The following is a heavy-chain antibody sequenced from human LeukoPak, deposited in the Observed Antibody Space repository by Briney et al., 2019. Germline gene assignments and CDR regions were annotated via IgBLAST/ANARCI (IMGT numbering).Heavy chain of an antibody. Sequence: SVKVSCKASGGTFSSYAISWVRQAPGQRLEWMGRIIPILGIANYAQKFQGRVTITADKSTSTAYMELSSLRSEDTAVYYCATGSNPYYYDSSGYSSDYWGQGTLVTVSS. CDR3: ATGSNPYYYDSSGYSSDY. J-gene: IGHJ4*02. CDR2: IIPILGIA. V-gene: IGHV1-69*04. D-gene: IGHD3-22*01. CDR1: GGTFSSYA.